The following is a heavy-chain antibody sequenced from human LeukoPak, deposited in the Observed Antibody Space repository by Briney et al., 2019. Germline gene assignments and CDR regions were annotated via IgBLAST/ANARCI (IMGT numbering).Heavy chain of an antibody. D-gene: IGHD5-24*01. CDR2: IKPDGIDK. CDR1: GFTFRNHW. J-gene: IGHJ3*02. Sequence: PGGSLRLSCVGSGFTFRNHWVNWVRQSPRKGLEWVANIKPDGIDKYYVDSARGRFTVSRDNAKHSASLQMNSLRAEDTAIYYCATISAQTFDIWGQGTLVSVSS. CDR3: ATISAQTFDI. V-gene: IGHV3-7*01.